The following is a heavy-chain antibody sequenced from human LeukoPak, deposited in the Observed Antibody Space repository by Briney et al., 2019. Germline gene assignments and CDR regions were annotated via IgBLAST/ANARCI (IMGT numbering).Heavy chain of an antibody. CDR1: GGTFSSYA. Sequence: GSSVKVSCKASGGTFSSYAISWVRQAPGQGLEWMGRIIPILGIANYAQKFQGRVTITADKSTSTAYMELSSLRSEDTAVYYCARASDSSGYYLPFDYWGQGTLVTVSS. CDR3: ARASDSSGYYLPFDY. J-gene: IGHJ4*02. CDR2: IIPILGIA. D-gene: IGHD3-22*01. V-gene: IGHV1-69*04.